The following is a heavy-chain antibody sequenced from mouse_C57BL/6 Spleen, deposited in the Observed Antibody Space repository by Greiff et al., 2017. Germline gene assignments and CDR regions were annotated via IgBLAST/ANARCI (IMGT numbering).Heavy chain of an antibody. CDR3: ARIPITTVVATDCYFDV. J-gene: IGHJ1*03. D-gene: IGHD1-1*01. V-gene: IGHV1-72*01. CDR2: IEPNSGGT. CDR1: GYTFTSYW. Sequence: VQLQQPGAELVKPGASVKLSCKASGYTFTSYWMHWVKQRPGRGLEWIGRIEPNSGGTKYNEKFKSKATLTVAKPSSTAYMQLSSLTSEDSAVYYCARIPITTVVATDCYFDVWGTGTTVTVSS.